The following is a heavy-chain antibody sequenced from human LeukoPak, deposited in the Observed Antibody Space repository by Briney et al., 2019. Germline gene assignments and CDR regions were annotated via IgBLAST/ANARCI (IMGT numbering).Heavy chain of an antibody. Sequence: SETLSLTCTVSGGSMSSHYWSWIRQPPGKGLEWLGHISYIGSTNYSPSLKSRVTISVDTSKNQFSLRLSSVTAADTAVYFCAGDQLALNALNIWGQGTMVSVSS. CDR3: AGDQLALNALNI. CDR1: GGSMSSHY. D-gene: IGHD1-1*01. J-gene: IGHJ3*02. CDR2: ISYIGST. V-gene: IGHV4-59*11.